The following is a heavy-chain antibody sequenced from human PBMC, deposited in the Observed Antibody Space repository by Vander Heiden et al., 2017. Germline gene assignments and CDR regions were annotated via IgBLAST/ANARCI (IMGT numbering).Heavy chain of an antibody. Sequence: EVQLVESGGGLVQPGGSLRRACAASGFTFSSYSMNWVRQAPGKGLEWVSYISSSSSTIYYADSVKGRFTISRDNAKNSLYLQMNSLRDEDTAVYYCARDLVLRYFDWLSNNDYWGQGTLVTVSS. V-gene: IGHV3-48*02. CDR2: ISSSSSTI. CDR1: GFTFSSYS. D-gene: IGHD3-9*01. J-gene: IGHJ4*02. CDR3: ARDLVLRYFDWLSNNDY.